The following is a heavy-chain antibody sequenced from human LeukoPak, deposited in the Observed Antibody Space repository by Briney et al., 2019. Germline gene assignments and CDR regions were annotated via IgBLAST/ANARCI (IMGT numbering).Heavy chain of an antibody. Sequence: SETLSLTCAVYGGSFSGYYWSWIRQPPGKGLEWIGEINHSGSTNYNPSLKSRVTKSVDTSKNQFSLKLSSVTAADTAVYYCARGITMVRGPSNWFDPWGQGTLVTVSS. CDR2: INHSGST. CDR3: ARGITMVRGPSNWFDP. V-gene: IGHV4-34*01. CDR1: GGSFSGYY. D-gene: IGHD3-10*01. J-gene: IGHJ5*02.